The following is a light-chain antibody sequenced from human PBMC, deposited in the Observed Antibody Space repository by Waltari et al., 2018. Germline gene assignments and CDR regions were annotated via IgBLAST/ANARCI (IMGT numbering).Light chain of an antibody. CDR2: GSS. CDR1: QRVKGT. Sequence: EIVLTQSPGTLYLSPGERATLSCRASQRVKGTLAWYQQKPGQSPRLLIYGSSTRATGIPDRFSGSGFGTDFTLTISRLEPEDFAVYYCQHYVSLPVTFGQGTKVESK. CDR3: QHYVSLPVT. V-gene: IGKV3-20*01. J-gene: IGKJ1*01.